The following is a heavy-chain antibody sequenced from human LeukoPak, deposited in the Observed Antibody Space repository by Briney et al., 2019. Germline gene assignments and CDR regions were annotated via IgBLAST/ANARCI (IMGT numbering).Heavy chain of an antibody. V-gene: IGHV1-2*06. J-gene: IGHJ4*02. D-gene: IGHD3-10*01. CDR1: GYTFTGYY. CDR2: INPNRGGT. CDR3: ARVRASVYSPVTSLYYFDY. Sequence: GASVKVSRKASGYTFTGYYMHWVRQAPGQGLEWMGRINPNRGGTNYAEKVQGRVTMTRDTTINTAYMQLSRLRSDDTAVYYCARVRASVYSPVTSLYYFDYWGQGTLVTLSS.